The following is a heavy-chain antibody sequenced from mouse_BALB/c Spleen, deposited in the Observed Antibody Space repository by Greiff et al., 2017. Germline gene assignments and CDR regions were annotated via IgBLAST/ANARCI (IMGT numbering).Heavy chain of an antibody. CDR2: IWAGGST. CDR1: GFSLTSYG. J-gene: IGHJ3*01. Sequence: VKLMESGPGLVAPSQSLSITCTVSGFSLTSYGVHWVRQPPGKGLEWLGVIWAGGSTNYNSALMSRLSISKDNSKSQVFLKMNSLQTDDTAMYYCARDATMTPRGFAYWGQGTLVTVSA. V-gene: IGHV2-9*02. D-gene: IGHD2-4*01. CDR3: ARDATMTPRGFAY.